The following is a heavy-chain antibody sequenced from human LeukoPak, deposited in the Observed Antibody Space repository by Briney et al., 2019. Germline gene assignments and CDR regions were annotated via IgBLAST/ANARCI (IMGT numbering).Heavy chain of an antibody. Sequence: SQTLSLTCAVSGGSISSGGYSWNWIRQPPGKGLEWIGYIYHSGSTYYNPSLKSRVTISVDRSRNQFSLKLSSVTAADTAVYYCASSEGLDAFDIWGQGTMVTVSS. V-gene: IGHV4-30-2*01. J-gene: IGHJ3*02. CDR3: ASSEGLDAFDI. CDR2: IYHSGST. CDR1: GGSISSGGYS.